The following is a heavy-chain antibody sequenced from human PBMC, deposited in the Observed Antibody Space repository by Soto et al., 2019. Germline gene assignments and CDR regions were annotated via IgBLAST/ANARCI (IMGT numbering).Heavy chain of an antibody. CDR1: GFSLTNNKMG. CDR2: IFSSDEK. CDR3: ARISGGSPYYYAMDV. D-gene: IGHD3-10*01. J-gene: IGHJ6*02. Sequence: QVTLKESGPVLVKPTETLTLTCTVSGFSLTNNKMGVSWIRQPPGKALEWLANIFSSDEKSYSTSLKSRVTISHDTSKSQVVLKVTHMDPVDTATYYGARISGGSPYYYAMDVWGQGTTVTVSS. V-gene: IGHV2-26*01.